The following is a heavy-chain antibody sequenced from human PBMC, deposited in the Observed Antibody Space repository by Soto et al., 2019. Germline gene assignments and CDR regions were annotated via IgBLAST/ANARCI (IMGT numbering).Heavy chain of an antibody. V-gene: IGHV3-30*18. D-gene: IGHD3-22*01. Sequence: SLRLSCAASGFTFSSYGMHWVRQAPGKGLEWVAVISYDGSNKYYADSVKGRFTISRDNSKNTLYLQMNSLRAEDTAVYYCAKVYYDSSGYHLSLDYWGQGTLATVSS. CDR1: GFTFSSYG. CDR2: ISYDGSNK. J-gene: IGHJ4*02. CDR3: AKVYYDSSGYHLSLDY.